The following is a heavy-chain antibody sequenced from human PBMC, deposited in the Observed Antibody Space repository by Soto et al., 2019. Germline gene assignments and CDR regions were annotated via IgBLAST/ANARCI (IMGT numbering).Heavy chain of an antibody. CDR2: IVVGSGNT. CDR1: GFTFTSSA. D-gene: IGHD2-21*01. V-gene: IGHV1-58*01. Sequence: QMQLVQSGPEVKKPGTSVKVSCKASGFTFTSSAVQWVRQARGQRLEWIGWIVVGSGNTNYAQKFQEKVTITRDMSTSTASMELSSLRSEATAVYYCAADIVCSPDYWGQGTLVTVSS. J-gene: IGHJ4*02. CDR3: AADIVCSPDY.